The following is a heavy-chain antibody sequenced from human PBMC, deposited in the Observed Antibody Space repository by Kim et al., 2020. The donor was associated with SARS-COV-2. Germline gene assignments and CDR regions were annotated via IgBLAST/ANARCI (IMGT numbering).Heavy chain of an antibody. J-gene: IGHJ5*02. D-gene: IGHD5-18*01. CDR3: ASYSYGYP. CDR1: GFTFSSYA. CDR2: ISYDGSNK. V-gene: IGHV3-30*04. Sequence: GGSLRLSCAASGFTFSSYAMHWVRQAPGKGLEWVAVISYDGSNKYYADSVKGRFTISRDNSKNTLYLQMNSLRAEDTAVYYCASYSYGYPWGQGTLVTVSS.